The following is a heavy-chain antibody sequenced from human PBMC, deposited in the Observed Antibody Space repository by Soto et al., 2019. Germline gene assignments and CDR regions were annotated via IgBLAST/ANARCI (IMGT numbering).Heavy chain of an antibody. Sequence: SVKVSCKASGGTFSSYAISWVRQAPGQGLEWMGGIIPIFGTANYAQKFQGRVTITADESTSTAYMELSSLRSEDTAVYYCAMSYDSSGYYSLSSFQHWGQGTLVTVSS. CDR2: IIPIFGTA. CDR1: GGTFSSYA. CDR3: AMSYDSSGYYSLSSFQH. J-gene: IGHJ1*01. D-gene: IGHD3-22*01. V-gene: IGHV1-69*13.